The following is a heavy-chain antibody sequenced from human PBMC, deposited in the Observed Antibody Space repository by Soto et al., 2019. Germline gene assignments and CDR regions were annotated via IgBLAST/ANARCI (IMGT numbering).Heavy chain of an antibody. D-gene: IGHD3-22*01. CDR2: LSRSGGST. Sequence: LRLSCAASGFTFSSYAMCWVRQAPGKGLEWVSALSRSGGSTYYADSVKGRFTMSGDNSKNTVYLQMNSLRAEDTAMYYCAKDPRSSPYYDSSAPWGQGTLVTVSS. CDR1: GFTFSSYA. J-gene: IGHJ5*02. V-gene: IGHV3-23*01. CDR3: AKDPRSSPYYDSSAP.